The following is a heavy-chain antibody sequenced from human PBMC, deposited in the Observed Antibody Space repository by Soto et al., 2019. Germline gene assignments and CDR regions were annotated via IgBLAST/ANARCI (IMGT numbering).Heavy chain of an antibody. CDR2: ISAYNGNT. J-gene: IGHJ4*02. V-gene: IGHV1-18*01. CDR3: ARGPGYEVDY. Sequence: QVQLVQSGAELKKPGASVKVSCKASGYTFTSYGISWVRQATGQGLEWMGWISAYNGNTNYAQKRQGRVTMTTDTSTSTAYMDLRSPRSDDPALYYCARGPGYEVDYWGQGTLVTVSS. CDR1: GYTFTSYG. D-gene: IGHD2-2*01.